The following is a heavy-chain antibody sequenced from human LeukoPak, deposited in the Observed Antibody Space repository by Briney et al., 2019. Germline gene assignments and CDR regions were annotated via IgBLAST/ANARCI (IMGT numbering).Heavy chain of an antibody. D-gene: IGHD6-6*01. Sequence: GGSLRLSCAASGFTFSSYAMHWVRQAPGKGLEYVSAISSNGGSTYYANSVKGRFTISRDNSKNTLYLQMGSLRAEDMAVYYCARVEYGNLHYDYWGQGTLVTVSS. CDR1: GFTFSSYA. J-gene: IGHJ4*02. CDR2: ISSNGGST. CDR3: ARVEYGNLHYDY. V-gene: IGHV3-64*01.